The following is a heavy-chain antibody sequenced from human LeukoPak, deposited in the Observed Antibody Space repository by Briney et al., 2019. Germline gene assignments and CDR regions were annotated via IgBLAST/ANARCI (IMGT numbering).Heavy chain of an antibody. D-gene: IGHD3-22*01. J-gene: IGHJ3*02. CDR3: ARHVRYYDSSGSAGDAFDI. CDR2: IYYSGST. V-gene: IGHV4-59*08. Sequence: PSATLSLTCTVAGGSTSSYNWSWLRQPAGKGQERRGYIYYSGSTNYTPSLQSRVTITVDTSKNQSSLKLSTVTAEDTAVYYCARHVRYYDSSGSAGDAFDIWGQGTMVTVSS. CDR1: GGSTSSYN.